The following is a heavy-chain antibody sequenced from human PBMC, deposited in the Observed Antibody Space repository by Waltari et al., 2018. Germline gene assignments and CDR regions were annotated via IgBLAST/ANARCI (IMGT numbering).Heavy chain of an antibody. CDR1: GYTFSNYG. J-gene: IGHJ4*02. CDR3: ARVFDSSQYYYGSDY. CDR2: IAAYNGNT. Sequence: QAQLVQSGTEVKKPGASVKVSCKASGYTFSNYGVSWVRQATGQGLAWVGWIAAYNGNTHSAPKLQGRVTMTTDTSTTTAYLELRSLTSDDTAVYYCARVFDSSQYYYGSDYWGQGTLVTVSS. D-gene: IGHD3-22*01. V-gene: IGHV1-18*01.